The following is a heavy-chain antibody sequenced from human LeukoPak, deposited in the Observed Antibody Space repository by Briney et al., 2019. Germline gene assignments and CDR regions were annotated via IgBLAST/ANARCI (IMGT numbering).Heavy chain of an antibody. CDR2: IRYDGSNK. CDR3: AKDLAARYSSSWPIDY. V-gene: IGHV3-30*02. Sequence: TGGSLRLSCAASGFTFSSYGMHWVRQAPGKGLEWVAFIRYDGSNKYYADSVKGRFTISRDNSKNTLYLQMNSLRAEDTAVYYCAKDLAARYSSSWPIDYWGQGTLVTVSS. D-gene: IGHD6-13*01. CDR1: GFTFSSYG. J-gene: IGHJ4*02.